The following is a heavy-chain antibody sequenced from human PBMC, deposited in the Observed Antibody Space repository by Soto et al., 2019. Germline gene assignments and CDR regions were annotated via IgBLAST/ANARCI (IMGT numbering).Heavy chain of an antibody. V-gene: IGHV3-23*01. Sequence: EVQLLESGGGLVQPGGSLRLSCAASGFTFSSYAMSWVRQAPGKGLEWVSAISGSGGSTYYADLVKGRFTICRDNSKNPPYLQMTSLRAEDTAVYYCAKDHGGPADYWGQGSLVTVSS. CDR3: AKDHGGPADY. CDR1: GFTFSSYA. J-gene: IGHJ4*02. CDR2: ISGSGGST. D-gene: IGHD3-16*01.